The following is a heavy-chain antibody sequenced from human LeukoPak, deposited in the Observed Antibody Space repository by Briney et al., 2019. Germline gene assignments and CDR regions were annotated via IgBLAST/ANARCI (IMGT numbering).Heavy chain of an antibody. Sequence: GGSLRLSCAASGFXFTGYAMHWVRQAPGKGLEWVTVVWSDGTEKYYADALKGRYTVSRDNSKRTLILQMNSLTAEDTADYYCATSYGSGNTDHYFDYWGQGTLVTVSS. D-gene: IGHD3-10*01. J-gene: IGHJ4*02. CDR3: ATSYGSGNTDHYFDY. CDR2: VWSDGTEK. CDR1: GFXFTGYA. V-gene: IGHV3-33*01.